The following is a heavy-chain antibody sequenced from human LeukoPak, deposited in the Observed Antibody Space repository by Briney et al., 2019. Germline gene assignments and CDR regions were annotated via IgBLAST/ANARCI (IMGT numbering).Heavy chain of an antibody. V-gene: IGHV4-61*01. CDR1: GGSVSTGSYY. D-gene: IGHD4-17*01. Sequence: SETLSLTCTVSGGSVSTGSYYWIWIRQPPGKGLEWIGYIYYSGSTNYNPSLKSRVIVSVDTSKNQFSLKLSSVAAADTAVYYCARDYGDYFDYWGQGTLVTVSS. CDR2: IYYSGST. J-gene: IGHJ4*02. CDR3: ARDYGDYFDY.